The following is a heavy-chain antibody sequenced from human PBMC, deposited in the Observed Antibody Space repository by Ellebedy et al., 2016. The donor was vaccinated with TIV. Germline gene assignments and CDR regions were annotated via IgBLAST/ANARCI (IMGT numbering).Heavy chain of an antibody. CDR1: GITFSSYW. Sequence: GESLKISCAASGITFSSYWMSWVRQASGKGLEWVANVNQDGSGKNYANSVEGRFTISRDNAKNSLYLQMNSLRVEDTAVYYCAKDAFSRGDYWGQGTLVTVSS. D-gene: IGHD3-3*02. J-gene: IGHJ4*02. CDR3: AKDAFSRGDY. CDR2: VNQDGSGK. V-gene: IGHV3-7*04.